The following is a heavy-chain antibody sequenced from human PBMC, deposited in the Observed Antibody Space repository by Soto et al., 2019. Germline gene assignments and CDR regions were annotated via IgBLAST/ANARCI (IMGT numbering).Heavy chain of an antibody. V-gene: IGHV4-31*03. CDR1: GGSISSGCYY. J-gene: IGHJ3*02. D-gene: IGHD3-22*01. CDR3: ARAGSYYYDSSGSYPRADAFDI. Sequence: TLSLTCTVSGGSISSGCYYWSWIRQHPGKGLEWIGYIYYSGSTYYNPSLKSRVTISVDTSKNQFSLKLSSVTAADTAVYYCARAGSYYYDSSGSYPRADAFDIWGQGTMVTVSS. CDR2: IYYSGST.